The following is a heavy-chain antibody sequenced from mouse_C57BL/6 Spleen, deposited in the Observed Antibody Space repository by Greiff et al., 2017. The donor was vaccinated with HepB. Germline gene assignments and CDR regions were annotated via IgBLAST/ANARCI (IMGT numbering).Heavy chain of an antibody. V-gene: IGHV3-6*01. D-gene: IGHD2-4*01. CDR1: GYSITSGYY. CDR3: ARGGYDYYFDY. CDR2: ISYDGSN. J-gene: IGHJ2*01. Sequence: DVKLQESGPGLVKPSQSLSLTCSVTGYSITSGYYWNWIRQFPGNKLEWMGYISYDGSNNYNPSLKNRISITRDTSKNQFFLKLNSVTTEDTATYYCARGGYDYYFDYWGQGTTLTVSS.